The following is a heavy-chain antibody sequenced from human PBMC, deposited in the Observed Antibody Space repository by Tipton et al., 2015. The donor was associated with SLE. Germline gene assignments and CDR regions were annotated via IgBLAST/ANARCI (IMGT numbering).Heavy chain of an antibody. CDR1: GGSISSSSYY. D-gene: IGHD4-11*01. CDR3: ARGVSFAW. CDR2: IYYSGGT. J-gene: IGHJ4*02. V-gene: IGHV4-39*07. Sequence: LRLSCTVSGGSISSSSYYWGWIRQPPGKGLEWIGSIYYSGGTYYNPSLKSRVTISVDTSKNQFSLKLSSVTAADTAVYYCARGVSFAWWGQGTLVTVSS.